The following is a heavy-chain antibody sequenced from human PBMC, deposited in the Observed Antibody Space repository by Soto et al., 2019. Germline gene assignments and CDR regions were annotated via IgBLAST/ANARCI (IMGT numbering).Heavy chain of an antibody. CDR3: ARRSSNKWDEDFDF. J-gene: IGHJ4*02. CDR1: GYTFTNYG. D-gene: IGHD1-26*01. Sequence: QVQLVQSGAEVKKPGASVKVSCQASGYTFTNYGISWVRQAPGQGLEWVGWISPYNGDPRYAQNVQGGVALTTDTSTSAAYMELRSLRSDDTALYYCARRSSNKWDEDFDFWGQGTLVTVSS. V-gene: IGHV1-18*01. CDR2: ISPYNGDP.